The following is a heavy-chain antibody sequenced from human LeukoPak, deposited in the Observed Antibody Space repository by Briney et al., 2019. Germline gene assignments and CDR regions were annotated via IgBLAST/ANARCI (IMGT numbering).Heavy chain of an antibody. CDR1: GFTFSTYA. D-gene: IGHD2-15*01. CDR2: ISGSGGST. V-gene: IGHV3-23*01. J-gene: IGHJ4*02. CDR3: AKARVVVAASLFDY. Sequence: PGGSLRLSCAASGFTFSTYAMSWVRQAPGKGLEWVSGISGSGGSTYYADSVKGRFTISRDNSKNTLYLQMNSLRAEDTAVYYCAKARVVVAASLFDYWGQGTLVTVSS.